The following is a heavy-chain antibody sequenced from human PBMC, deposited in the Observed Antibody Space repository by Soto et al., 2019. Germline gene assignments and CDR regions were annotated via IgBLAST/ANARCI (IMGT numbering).Heavy chain of an antibody. D-gene: IGHD3-22*01. CDR3: ARDVSPSYYYDSSGYYHVGY. CDR1: GFTFSSYA. CDR2: ISYDGSNK. J-gene: IGHJ4*02. Sequence: QVQLVESGGGVVQPGRSLRLSCAASGFTFSSYAKHWVRQAPGKGLEWVAVISYDGSNKYYADSVKGRFTISRDNSKNTLYLQMNSLRAEDTAVYYCARDVSPSYYYDSSGYYHVGYWGQGTLVTVSS. V-gene: IGHV3-30-3*01.